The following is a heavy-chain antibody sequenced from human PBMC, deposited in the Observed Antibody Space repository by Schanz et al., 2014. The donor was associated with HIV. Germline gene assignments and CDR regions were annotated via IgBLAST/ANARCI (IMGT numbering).Heavy chain of an antibody. D-gene: IGHD3-22*01. CDR3: RAWLLGDRMDV. CDR2: TSSDGTT. J-gene: IGHJ6*02. Sequence: EVQLVESGGGLIQPGGSRRLSCAASGFAVSGNYMSWVRQAPGKGLEWVSFTSSDGTTYYADSVKGRFTISRDISRNTIYVQMNGLRGEDTAVYYCRAWLLGDRMDVWGQGTTVAVSS. V-gene: IGHV3-53*01. CDR1: GFAVSGNY.